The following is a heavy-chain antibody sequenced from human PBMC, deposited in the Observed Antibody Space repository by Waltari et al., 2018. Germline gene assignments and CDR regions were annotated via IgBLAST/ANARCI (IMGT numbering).Heavy chain of an antibody. V-gene: IGHV4-34*01. CDR3: AGTPVGVTFLYFDY. CDR2: INYSGST. Sequence: QVQLQQWGAGLLKPSETLSLTCAVYGGSFSGYYWSWIRQSPGKGLEWIGEINYSGSTNDNPSLTSRVTISIDTSKTQFSLELTSVTGADTAVYYCAGTPVGVTFLYFDYWGQGTLVTVSS. CDR1: GGSFSGYY. J-gene: IGHJ4*02. D-gene: IGHD1-26*01.